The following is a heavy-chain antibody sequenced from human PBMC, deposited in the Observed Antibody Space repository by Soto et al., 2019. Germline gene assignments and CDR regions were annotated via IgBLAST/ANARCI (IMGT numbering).Heavy chain of an antibody. J-gene: IGHJ4*02. CDR3: ASSSPVVIGRRWYFDY. D-gene: IGHD2-15*01. V-gene: IGHV4-59*08. CDR2: IYYSGRT. CDR1: GGSISSYY. Sequence: QVQLQESGPGLVKPSETLSLTCTVSGGSISSYYWSWIRQPPGNGLEWIGYIYYSGRTNYNPSLKSRVTMSVDTSKNKFYLILSSVTVADTAVYYCASSSPVVIGRRWYFDYWGQVTLVTVSS.